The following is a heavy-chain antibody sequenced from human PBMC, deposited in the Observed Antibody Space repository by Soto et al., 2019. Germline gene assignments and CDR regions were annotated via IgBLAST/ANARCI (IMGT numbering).Heavy chain of an antibody. Sequence: EVQLLESGGGLVQPGGSQRLSCTASGFTFSSYALSWVRQAPGKGLEWVSSISGSGGSTYYAASVKGRVTISRDNSKNTLSLQMSSLRAEDTAVYYCAKESLKTPVTGPVDCWGQGTVVTVSS. D-gene: IGHD6-19*01. V-gene: IGHV3-23*01. J-gene: IGHJ4*02. CDR2: ISGSGGST. CDR3: AKESLKTPVTGPVDC. CDR1: GFTFSSYA.